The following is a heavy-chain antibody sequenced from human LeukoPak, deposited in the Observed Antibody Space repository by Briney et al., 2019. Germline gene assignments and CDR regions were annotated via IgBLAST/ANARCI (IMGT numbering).Heavy chain of an antibody. V-gene: IGHV3-33*06. CDR3: AKGSVFDY. CDR1: EFTFSNYD. CDR2: IWYDGSNK. J-gene: IGHJ4*02. Sequence: GGSLRLSCAASEFTFSNYDMHWVRQAPGKGLEWVAVIWYDGSNKYYADSVKGRFTISRDNSKNTLYLQMNSLRAEDTAVYYCAKGSVFDYWGQGTLVTVSS.